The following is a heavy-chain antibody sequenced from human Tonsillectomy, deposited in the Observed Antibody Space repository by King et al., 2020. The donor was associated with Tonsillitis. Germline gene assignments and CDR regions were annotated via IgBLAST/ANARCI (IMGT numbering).Heavy chain of an antibody. CDR1: GFTFSSYG. CDR2: ISYDGSKK. V-gene: IGHV3-30*18. D-gene: IGHD5-18*01. Sequence: QLVQSGGGVVQPGRSLRLSCAASGFTFSSYGMHWVRQAPGQGLEWVAVISYDGSKKYYADSVKGRFTISRDNSKNTLYLQMNSLRAEDTAVYYCAKDGGGSGYSYGLGYWGQGTLVTVSS. J-gene: IGHJ4*02. CDR3: AKDGGGSGYSYGLGY.